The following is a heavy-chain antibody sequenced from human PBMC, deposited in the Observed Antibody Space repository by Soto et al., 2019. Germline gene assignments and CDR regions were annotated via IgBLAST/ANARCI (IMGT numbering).Heavy chain of an antibody. V-gene: IGHV1-24*01. CDR1: GYTLTELS. Sequence: ASVKVSCKVSGYTLTELSMHWVRQAPGKGLEWMGGFIPIFGTANYAQKFQGRVTMTEDESTSTAYMELSSLRSEDTAVYYCARVHSSPYYYYYGMDVWGHGTTVTVSS. D-gene: IGHD6-6*01. CDR3: ARVHSSPYYYYYGMDV. J-gene: IGHJ6*02. CDR2: FIPIFGTA.